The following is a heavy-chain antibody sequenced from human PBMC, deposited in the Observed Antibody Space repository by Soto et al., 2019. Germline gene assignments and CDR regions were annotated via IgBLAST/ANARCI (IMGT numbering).Heavy chain of an antibody. V-gene: IGHV4-59*01. CDR3: ARAPVGATTWFDY. D-gene: IGHD1-26*01. CDR2: IYYSGST. CDR1: GGSISSYY. Sequence: SETLSLTCTVSGGSISSYYWSWIRQPPGKGLEWIGYIYYSGSTNYNPSLKSRVTISVDTSKNQFSLKLSSVTAADTAVYYCARAPVGATTWFDYWGQGTLVTVSS. J-gene: IGHJ4*02.